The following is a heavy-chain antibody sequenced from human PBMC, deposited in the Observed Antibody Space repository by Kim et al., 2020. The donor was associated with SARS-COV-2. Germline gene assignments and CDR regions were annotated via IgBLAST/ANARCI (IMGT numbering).Heavy chain of an antibody. CDR1: GYTFTPDP. CDR2: INPATGKT. J-gene: IGHJ4*02. Sequence: ASVKVSCTTSGYTFTPDPVHWLRQTPGQSLVWLGWINPATGKTRYSETFQGRVTISRDTSATTSYMELSALTSEDTAVYYCARGGRPLFDFWCQGTPVIASS. CDR3: ARGGRPLFDF. V-gene: IGHV1-3*01.